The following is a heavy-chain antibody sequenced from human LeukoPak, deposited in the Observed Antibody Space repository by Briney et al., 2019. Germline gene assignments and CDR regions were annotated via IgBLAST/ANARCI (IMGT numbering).Heavy chain of an antibody. CDR1: GYTFTGYY. CDR3: ARDRTTVTTGYYGMDL. D-gene: IGHD4-17*01. V-gene: IGHV1-2*02. Sequence: ASVKVSCKASGYTFTGYYMHWVRQAPGQGLEWMGWINPNTGVTNYAQKFQGRVTLTRDTSIITAYMELTRLRSDDTAVYYCARDRTTVTTGYYGMDLWGQGTTVTVSS. CDR2: INPNTGVT. J-gene: IGHJ6*02.